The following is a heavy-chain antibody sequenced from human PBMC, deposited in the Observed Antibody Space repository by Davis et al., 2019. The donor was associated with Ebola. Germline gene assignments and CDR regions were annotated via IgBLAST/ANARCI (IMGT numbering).Heavy chain of an antibody. J-gene: IGHJ3*02. CDR3: ASLRRTITGMDDAFDI. CDR2: IYTGDSDT. Sequence: GESLKISCKDSGNSFSTHWIGWVRQMPGNGLEWMGVIYTGDSDTRYSPSFRGQVAISPDNSFKTAFLQWTRLKASDTAMYYCASLRRTITGMDDAFDIWGQGTMVTVSS. D-gene: IGHD1-20*01. V-gene: IGHV5-51*01. CDR1: GNSFSTHW.